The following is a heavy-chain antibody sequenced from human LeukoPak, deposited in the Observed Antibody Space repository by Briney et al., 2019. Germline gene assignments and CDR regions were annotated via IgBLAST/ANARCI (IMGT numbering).Heavy chain of an antibody. D-gene: IGHD6-19*01. Sequence: GGSLRLSCAASGFTFSSCWMSWVRQAPGKGLEWVSAISGSGGSTYYADSVKGRFTISRDNSKNTLYLQMNSLRAEDTAVYYCAKKGSGWYGPSGRIGYWGQETLVTVSS. CDR2: ISGSGGST. J-gene: IGHJ4*02. V-gene: IGHV3-23*01. CDR3: AKKGSGWYGPSGRIGY. CDR1: GFTFSSCW.